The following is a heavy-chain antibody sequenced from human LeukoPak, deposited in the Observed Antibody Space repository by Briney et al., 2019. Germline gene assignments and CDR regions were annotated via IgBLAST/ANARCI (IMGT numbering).Heavy chain of an antibody. Sequence: GGSLRLSCAASGFTFDDYGMSWVRQAPGKGLEWVSGINWNGGSTGYADSVKGRFAISRDNSKNTLYLQMNSLRAEDTAVYYCARDQAYSSGWYAIHYYYYMDVWGKGTTVTVSS. CDR1: GFTFDDYG. CDR3: ARDQAYSSGWYAIHYYYYMDV. J-gene: IGHJ6*03. D-gene: IGHD6-19*01. V-gene: IGHV3-20*04. CDR2: INWNGGST.